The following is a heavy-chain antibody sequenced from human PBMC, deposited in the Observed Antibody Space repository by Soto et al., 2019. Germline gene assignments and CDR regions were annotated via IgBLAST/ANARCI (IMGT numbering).Heavy chain of an antibody. D-gene: IGHD4-17*01. Sequence: GGSLRLSCAASGFTFSSYTMNWVRQAPGRGLEWVSSIGTSSSYIYYADSVKGRFTISRDNAKNSLFLQMNSLRADDTAVYYCARDSVRDYLYYYYGMDVWSQGTTVTVSS. V-gene: IGHV3-21*01. J-gene: IGHJ6*02. CDR3: ARDSVRDYLYYYYGMDV. CDR2: IGTSSSYI. CDR1: GFTFSSYT.